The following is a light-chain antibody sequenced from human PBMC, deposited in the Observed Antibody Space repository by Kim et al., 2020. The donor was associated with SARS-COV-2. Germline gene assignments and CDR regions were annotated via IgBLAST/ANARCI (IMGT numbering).Light chain of an antibody. CDR1: NIGSKS. J-gene: IGLJ3*02. CDR2: YDS. Sequence: SFELTQPPSVSVAPGKTARITCGGNNIGSKSVHWYQQKPGQAPVLVIYYDSDRPSGTPERFSGPNSGTTAPLTSSRVEAGDEADYYGQVWDSGSDHPVCGGGAKLTGL. V-gene: IGLV3-21*04. CDR3: QVWDSGSDHPV.